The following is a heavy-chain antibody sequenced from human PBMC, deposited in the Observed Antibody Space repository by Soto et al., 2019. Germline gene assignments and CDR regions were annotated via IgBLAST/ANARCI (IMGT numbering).Heavy chain of an antibody. CDR3: ARDHDYSNYNWFDP. V-gene: IGHV4-31*03. Sequence: QVQLQESGPGLVKPSQTLSLTCTVSGGSISSGGYYWSWIRQHPGKGLEWIGYIYYSGSTYYNPSIKSRVTISVDTSKNQFSLKLSSVTAADTAVYYCARDHDYSNYNWFDPWGQGTLVTVSS. CDR1: GGSISSGGYY. J-gene: IGHJ5*02. CDR2: IYYSGST. D-gene: IGHD4-4*01.